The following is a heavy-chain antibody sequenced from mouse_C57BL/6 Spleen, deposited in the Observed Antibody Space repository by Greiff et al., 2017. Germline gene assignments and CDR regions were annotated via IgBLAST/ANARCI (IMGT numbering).Heavy chain of an antibody. CDR1: GYTFTDYN. CDR2: INPNNGGT. CDR3: ARSRTGIRFAY. Sequence: VQLQQSGPELVKPGASVKIPCKASGYTFTDYNMDWVKQSHGKSLEWIGDINPNNGGTIYNQKFKGKATLTVDKSSSTAYMELRSLTSEDTAVYYCARSRTGIRFAYWGQGTLVTVSA. J-gene: IGHJ3*01. D-gene: IGHD4-1*01. V-gene: IGHV1-18*01.